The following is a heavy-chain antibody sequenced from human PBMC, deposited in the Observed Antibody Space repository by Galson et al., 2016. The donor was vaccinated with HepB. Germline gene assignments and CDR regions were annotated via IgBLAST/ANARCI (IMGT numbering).Heavy chain of an antibody. Sequence: SETLSLTCTVSGASISSSNYFWGWIRQPPGKGLEWIGSVYYSGSTYYKPSLKSRVTIYADTSENEFSLMMTSMTAADTAVYYCVRQPGGYVNYFDLWGQGTLVTVSS. V-gene: IGHV4-39*01. D-gene: IGHD5-12*01. CDR3: VRQPGGYVNYFDL. CDR1: GASISSSNYF. CDR2: VYYSGST. J-gene: IGHJ4*02.